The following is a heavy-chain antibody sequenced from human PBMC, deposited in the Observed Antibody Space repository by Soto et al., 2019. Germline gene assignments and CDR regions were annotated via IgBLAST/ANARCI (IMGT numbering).Heavy chain of an antibody. CDR3: ARDNGYYDFWSGSHDTFDI. V-gene: IGHV4-59*01. CDR2: IYYSGST. Sequence: SETLSLTCTVSGGSISSYYWSWIRQPPGKGLEWIGYIYYSGSTSYAQKFQGRVTMTRDTSTSTVYMELSSLRSEDTAVYYCARDNGYYDFWSGSHDTFDIWGQGTMVTVSS. CDR1: GGSISSYY. D-gene: IGHD3-3*01. J-gene: IGHJ3*02.